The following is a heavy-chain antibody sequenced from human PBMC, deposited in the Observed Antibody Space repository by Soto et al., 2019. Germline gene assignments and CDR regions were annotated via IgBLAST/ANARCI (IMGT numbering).Heavy chain of an antibody. V-gene: IGHV3-23*01. Sequence: GGSLRLSCAASGFAFSSYAMSLVRQAPGKGLEWVSEISASGGSTYYADSVKGRFTISRDNSENTLYLQMNSLRVEDTAVYYCAKLRDGYNSSPIDYWGRGTLVTVSS. D-gene: IGHD5-12*01. CDR3: AKLRDGYNSSPIDY. CDR2: ISASGGST. J-gene: IGHJ4*02. CDR1: GFAFSSYA.